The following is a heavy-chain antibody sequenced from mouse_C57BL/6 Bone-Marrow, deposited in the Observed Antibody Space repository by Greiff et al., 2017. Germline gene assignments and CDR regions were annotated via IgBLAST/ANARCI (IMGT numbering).Heavy chain of an antibody. CDR2: IWTGGGT. J-gene: IGHJ1*03. CDR1: GFSLPSYA. CDR3: ARRNCYFDV. Sequence: LQLQESGPGLVAPSQSLSITCTVSGFSLPSYAISWVRQPPGKGLEWLGVIWTGGGTNYNSALKSRLSISKDTSKSQVFLKMNSLQTDDTARYDCARRNCYFDVWGRGTAVTVSS. V-gene: IGHV2-9-1*01.